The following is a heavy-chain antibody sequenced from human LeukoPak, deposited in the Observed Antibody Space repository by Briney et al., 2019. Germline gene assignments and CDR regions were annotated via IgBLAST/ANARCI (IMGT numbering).Heavy chain of an antibody. J-gene: IGHJ4*02. V-gene: IGHV3-23*01. CDR3: AKDQVSVEGYCSGGSCTYFDY. Sequence: PGGSLRLSCAASGFTFSSYAMNWVRQAPGKGLEWVSAISGSGGSTYYADSVKGRFTISRDNSKNTLYLQMNSLRAEDTAVYYCAKDQVSVEGYCSGGSCTYFDYRGQGTLVTVSS. D-gene: IGHD2-15*01. CDR1: GFTFSSYA. CDR2: ISGSGGST.